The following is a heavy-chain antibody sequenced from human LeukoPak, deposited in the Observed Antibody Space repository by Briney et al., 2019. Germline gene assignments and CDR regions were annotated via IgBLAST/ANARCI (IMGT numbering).Heavy chain of an antibody. J-gene: IGHJ4*02. CDR2: IYYSGST. Sequence: SQTLSLTCTLSGGSISRGGYYWSWIRQHPGKGLEWIGYIYYSGSTYYNPSLKSRVTISVDTSKNQFSLKLSSVTAADTAVYYCARLYYCSGSYHFDYWGQGTLVSVSS. D-gene: IGHD3-10*01. CDR3: ARLYYCSGSYHFDY. CDR1: GGSISRGGYY. V-gene: IGHV4-31*03.